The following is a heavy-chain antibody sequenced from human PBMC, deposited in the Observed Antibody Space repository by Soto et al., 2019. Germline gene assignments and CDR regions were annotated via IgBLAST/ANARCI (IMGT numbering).Heavy chain of an antibody. CDR2: IYHSGST. CDR1: SGSISSSNW. V-gene: IGHV4-4*02. D-gene: IGHD4-17*01. CDR3: ARGTVYGDYVLGFDP. J-gene: IGHJ5*02. Sequence: SETLSLTCAVSSGSISSSNWWSWVRQPPGKGLEWIGEIYHSGSTNYNPSLKSRVTISVDKSKNQFSLKLSSVTAADTAVYYCARGTVYGDYVLGFDPWGQGTLVTVSS.